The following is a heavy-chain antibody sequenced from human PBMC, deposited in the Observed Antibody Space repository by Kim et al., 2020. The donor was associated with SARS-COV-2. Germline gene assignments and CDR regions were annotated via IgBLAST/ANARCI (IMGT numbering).Heavy chain of an antibody. V-gene: IGHV3-48*02. CDR2: TSSGSTAI. CDR3: VRDSSVTMDV. D-gene: IGHD2-15*01. J-gene: IGHJ6*02. Sequence: GGSLRLSCAASGFSFSTYSMDWVRQAPGKGLEWVSYTSSGSTAIYYADAVKGRFTISRDNARNSLYLQMNSLRDEDTAVYYCVRDSSVTMDVWGQGTTVTVSS. CDR1: GFSFSTYS.